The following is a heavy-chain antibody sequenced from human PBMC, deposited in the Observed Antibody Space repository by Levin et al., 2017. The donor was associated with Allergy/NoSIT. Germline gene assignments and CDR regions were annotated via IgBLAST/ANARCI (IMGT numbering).Heavy chain of an antibody. V-gene: IGHV3-23*01. D-gene: IGHD6-13*01. CDR3: ARHFKVLDVNSWYDTFDS. Sequence: GESLKISCAASRFTFTNYAVTWVRQAPGKGLEWVSVINTSSGRTSYADSVKGRFTVSRDTSKNTVYLQMNSLRAEDTALYYCARHFKVLDVNSWYDTFDSWGQGTLVTVSS. CDR2: INTSSGRT. J-gene: IGHJ4*02. CDR1: RFTFTNYA.